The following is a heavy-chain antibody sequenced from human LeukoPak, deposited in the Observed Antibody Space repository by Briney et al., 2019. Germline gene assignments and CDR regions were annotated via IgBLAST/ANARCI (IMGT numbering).Heavy chain of an antibody. CDR3: ARTTEGGYSYGYFYYYYMDV. J-gene: IGHJ6*03. CDR1: GGSISSSSYY. V-gene: IGHV4-39*07. D-gene: IGHD5-18*01. CDR2: IYYSGST. Sequence: SETLSLTCTVSGGSISSSSYYWGWIRQPPGKGLEWIGSIYYSGSTNHKSSLKSRVTISVDTSKNQFSLKLSSVTAADTAVYYCARTTEGGYSYGYFYYYYMDVWGKGTTVTVSS.